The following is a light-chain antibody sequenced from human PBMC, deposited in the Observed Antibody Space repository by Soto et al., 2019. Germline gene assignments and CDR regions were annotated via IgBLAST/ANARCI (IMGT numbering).Light chain of an antibody. V-gene: IGKV3-15*01. CDR3: QHYYHLRLP. CDR1: QSFSSN. CDR2: GTS. J-gene: IGKJ4*01. Sequence: VLTQCPDTLSLSTGERATLSCWASQSFSSNVAWYQQKPGQAPRLLIYGTSTRVTGIPARFSGSGSGTEFTLTICSLQSEDFAVYCSQHYYHLRLPFGGGTKVDIK.